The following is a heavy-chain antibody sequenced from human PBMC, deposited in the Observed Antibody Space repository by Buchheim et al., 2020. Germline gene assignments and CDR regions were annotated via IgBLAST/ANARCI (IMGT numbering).Heavy chain of an antibody. Sequence: QVQLQQWGAGLLKPSETLSLTCAVYGGSFSGYYWSWIRQLPGKGLEWIGEINHSGSTNYNPSLKSRVTISVDTSKTQFSLKLSSVTAADTAVYYCARAPSVVVPERDHYYYYYMDVWGKGTT. CDR2: INHSGST. CDR3: ARAPSVVVPERDHYYYYYMDV. CDR1: GGSFSGYY. D-gene: IGHD2-2*01. J-gene: IGHJ6*03. V-gene: IGHV4-34*01.